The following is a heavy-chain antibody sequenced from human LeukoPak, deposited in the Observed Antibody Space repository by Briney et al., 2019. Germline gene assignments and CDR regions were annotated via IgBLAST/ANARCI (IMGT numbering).Heavy chain of an antibody. J-gene: IGHJ4*02. CDR1: GFGFSDYW. V-gene: IGHV3-7*01. D-gene: IGHD5-24*01. CDR2: IKQDGRDS. CDR3: ANLWEMGY. Sequence: GGSLRLSCAASGFGFSDYWMAWVRQAPGKGREWVANIKQDGRDSYYVDSVRGRFTISRDNAKNSLFLQMNSLRAEDTAVYYCANLWEMGYWGQGTRVTVSS.